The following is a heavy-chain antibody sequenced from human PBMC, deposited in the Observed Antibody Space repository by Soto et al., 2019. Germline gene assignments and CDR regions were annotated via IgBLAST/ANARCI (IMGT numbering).Heavy chain of an antibody. CDR1: GFTLSGRL. D-gene: IGHD3-10*01. Sequence: EVQLVESGGGLVQPGGSLRLSCAASGFTLSGRLMHWVHQAPGKGLVWVSGIDNAGTDSTYADSVKGRFTSSRDNAKNMLYLQMNSLRVEDTAVYYCARGWFGPDVWGKGTTVTVSS. CDR2: IDNAGTDS. J-gene: IGHJ6*04. V-gene: IGHV3-74*01. CDR3: ARGWFGPDV.